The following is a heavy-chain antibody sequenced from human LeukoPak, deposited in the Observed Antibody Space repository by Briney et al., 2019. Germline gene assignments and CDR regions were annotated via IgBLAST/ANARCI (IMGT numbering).Heavy chain of an antibody. CDR1: GYSLSSGYY. J-gene: IGHJ3*02. Sequence: PSETLSLTCTVSGYSLSSGYYWGWIRQPPGKGLEWIGSIYHSGSTYYNPSLKSRVTISVDTSKNQFSLKLSSVPAADTAVYYCATRGGSYSAFDIWGQGTMVTVSS. V-gene: IGHV4-38-2*02. CDR2: IYHSGST. CDR3: ATRGGSYSAFDI. D-gene: IGHD1-26*01.